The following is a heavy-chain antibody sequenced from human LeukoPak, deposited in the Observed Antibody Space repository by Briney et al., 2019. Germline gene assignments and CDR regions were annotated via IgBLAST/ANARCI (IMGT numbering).Heavy chain of an antibody. J-gene: IGHJ6*03. Sequence: GGSLRLSCAASGFTFSSYWMSWVRQAPGKGLEWVANIKQDGSEKYYVDSVKGRFTISRDNAKNSLYLQMNSLRAEDTAVYYCASVPYGDQRDYYYYYYMDAWGKGTTVTVSS. D-gene: IGHD4-17*01. CDR3: ASVPYGDQRDYYYYYYMDA. CDR1: GFTFSSYW. CDR2: IKQDGSEK. V-gene: IGHV3-7*01.